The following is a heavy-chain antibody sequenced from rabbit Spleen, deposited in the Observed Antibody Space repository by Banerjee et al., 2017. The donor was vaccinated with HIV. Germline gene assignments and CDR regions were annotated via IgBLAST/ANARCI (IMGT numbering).Heavy chain of an antibody. D-gene: IGHD1-1*01. CDR2: IDAGSSGFT. CDR1: GFSFSSNW. Sequence: QSLEESGGDLVKPGGTLTLTCTVSGFSFSSNWICWVRQAPGKGLEWIACIDAGSSGFTYFASWAKGRFTISKTSSTTVTLQMTSLTVADTATYFCARDLVGVIGWNFNLWGPGTLVTVS. V-gene: IGHV1S40*01. CDR3: ARDLVGVIGWNFNL. J-gene: IGHJ4*01.